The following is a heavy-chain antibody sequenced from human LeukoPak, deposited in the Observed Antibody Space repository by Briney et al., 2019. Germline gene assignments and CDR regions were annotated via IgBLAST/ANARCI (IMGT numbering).Heavy chain of an antibody. CDR3: ARADCSSNSCWGNYFTH. CDR2: ISAYNGNT. Sequence: ASVKVSCKASGYTFTSYGISWVRQAPGQGLEWMGWISAYNGNTNYAQKLQGRVTMTTDTSTSTAYMELRSVRSDDTAVYYCARADCSSNSCWGNYFTHWGQGTLVTVSS. V-gene: IGHV1-18*01. J-gene: IGHJ1*01. D-gene: IGHD2-2*01. CDR1: GYTFTSYG.